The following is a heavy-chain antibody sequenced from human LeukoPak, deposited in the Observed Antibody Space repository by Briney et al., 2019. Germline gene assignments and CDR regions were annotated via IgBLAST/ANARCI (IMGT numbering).Heavy chain of an antibody. V-gene: IGHV5-51*01. J-gene: IGHJ4*02. CDR1: GYTFTSYW. CDR2: IYPGDSDT. D-gene: IGHD6-19*01. CDR3: ARRGSGWYVDY. Sequence: GESLKISCKGSGYTFTSYWIGWVRRMPGKGLEWMGIIYPGDSDTRYSPSFQGQVSISVDKSISTAYLQWSSLKASDTAMYYCARRGSGWYVDYWGQGTLVTVSS.